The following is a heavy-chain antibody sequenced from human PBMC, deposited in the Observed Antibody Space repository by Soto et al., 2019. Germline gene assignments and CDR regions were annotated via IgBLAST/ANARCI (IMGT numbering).Heavy chain of an antibody. Sequence: SVKVSCKASGGTFSSYAISWVRQAPGQGLEWMGGIIPIFGTANYAQKFQGRVTITADESTSTAYMELSSLRSEVTAVYYCARGERPYYYYGMDVWGQGTTVTVSS. CDR3: ARGERPYYYYGMDV. V-gene: IGHV1-69*13. J-gene: IGHJ6*02. CDR2: IIPIFGTA. CDR1: GGTFSSYA.